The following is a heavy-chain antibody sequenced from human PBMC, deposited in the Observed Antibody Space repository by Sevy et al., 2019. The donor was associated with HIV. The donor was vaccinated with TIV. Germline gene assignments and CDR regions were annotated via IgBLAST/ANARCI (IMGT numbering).Heavy chain of an antibody. Sequence: SETLSLTCTVSGGSINNYFWSWIRQPPGKGLEWIGYIYYSGSANYNPSLKSRVTISVDTSKNQLSLKLSSVTAADTAVYYCARESIGAVWDFDYWGQGTLVTVSS. CDR3: ARESIGAVWDFDY. CDR1: GGSINNYF. J-gene: IGHJ4*02. D-gene: IGHD6-13*01. CDR2: IYYSGSA. V-gene: IGHV4-59*01.